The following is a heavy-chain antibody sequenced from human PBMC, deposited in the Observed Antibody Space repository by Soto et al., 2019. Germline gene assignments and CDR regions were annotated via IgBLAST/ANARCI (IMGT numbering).Heavy chain of an antibody. CDR1: GITFNSYW. CDR3: ASIEGY. J-gene: IGHJ4*02. CDR2: IKEDGSHK. V-gene: IGHV3-7*01. Sequence: GGSLRLSCIASGITFNSYWMIWVRQAPGKGLEYVADIKEDGSHKNYVDSVKGRFTISRDNSKNTLYLQMNSLRAEDTAVYYCASIEGYWGQGTLVTVSS.